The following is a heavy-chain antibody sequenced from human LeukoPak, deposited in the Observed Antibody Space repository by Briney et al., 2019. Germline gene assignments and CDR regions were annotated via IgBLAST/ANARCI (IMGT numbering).Heavy chain of an antibody. CDR3: ARDWDSGYDTYYFDY. V-gene: IGHV3-48*03. J-gene: IGHJ4*02. D-gene: IGHD5-12*01. CDR2: ISSSGSTM. Sequence: GVSLRLSCVASGFTFRTYEMNWVPQAPGKGLEWVSYISSSGSTMYYADSVKGRFTISRDNAKNSLYLQMNSLRAEDTAIYYCARDWDSGYDTYYFDYWGQGTLATVSS. CDR1: GFTFRTYE.